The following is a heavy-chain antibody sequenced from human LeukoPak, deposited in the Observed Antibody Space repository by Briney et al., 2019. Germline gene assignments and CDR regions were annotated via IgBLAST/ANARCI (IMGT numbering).Heavy chain of an antibody. D-gene: IGHD4-11*01. V-gene: IGHV4-61*02. CDR1: GGSISSGRYY. Sequence: SQTLSLTCTVSGGSISSGRYYWSWIRQPAGKGLEWIGRIYTSGSTNYNPSLKSRVTISVDTSKNQFSLKLSSVTAADTAVYYCARANTVKGTDYWGQGTLVTVSS. CDR2: IYTSGST. J-gene: IGHJ4*02. CDR3: ARANTVKGTDY.